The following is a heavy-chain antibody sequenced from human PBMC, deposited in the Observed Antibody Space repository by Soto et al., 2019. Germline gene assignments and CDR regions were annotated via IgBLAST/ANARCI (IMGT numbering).Heavy chain of an antibody. D-gene: IGHD1-26*01. CDR3: ARSEQWTSRIDH. J-gene: IGHJ4*02. Sequence: VLLVESGGGVVQPGTSLRLSCVASGFTFSGYGMHWVRQAPGRGLEWLANIWYDGSEKYYVDSVKGRFTVSRDNSKKILFLEMNSLRAEDTAIYYCARSEQWTSRIDHWGQGTLVTVSS. CDR1: GFTFSGYG. V-gene: IGHV3-33*01. CDR2: IWYDGSEK.